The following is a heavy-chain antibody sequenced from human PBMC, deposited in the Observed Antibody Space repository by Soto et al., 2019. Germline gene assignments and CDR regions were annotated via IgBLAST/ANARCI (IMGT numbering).Heavy chain of an antibody. CDR2: IIPIFGTA. D-gene: IGHD2-21*02. Sequence: SVKVSCKASGGTFSSYAISWVRQAPGQGLEWMGGIIPIFGTANYAQKFQGRVTITADESTSTAYMELSSLRSEDTAVYYCVKVTPYYYYGMDVWGQGTTVTVSS. CDR3: VKVTPYYYYGMDV. CDR1: GGTFSSYA. J-gene: IGHJ6*02. V-gene: IGHV1-69*13.